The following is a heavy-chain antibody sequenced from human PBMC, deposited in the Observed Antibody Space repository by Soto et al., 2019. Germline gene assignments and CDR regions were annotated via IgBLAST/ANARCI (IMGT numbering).Heavy chain of an antibody. CDR2: INPATGAA. CDR1: GYPVTAYY. V-gene: IGHV1-2*02. Sequence: QLHLVQSGAVVKKPGASVTVSCSASGYPVTAYYMHWVRQAPGRGLEWMGGINPATGAAKYTQTFQGRVTMTRDTARSTVFMGLSGLTSEDTAVFYCARGGGVGVAGSAAFDMWGQGTLVTVSS. CDR3: ARGGGVGVAGSAAFDM. D-gene: IGHD3-3*01. J-gene: IGHJ3*02.